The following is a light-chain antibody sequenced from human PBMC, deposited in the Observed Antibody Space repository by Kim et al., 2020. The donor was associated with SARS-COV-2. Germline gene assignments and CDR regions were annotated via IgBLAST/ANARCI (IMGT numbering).Light chain of an antibody. CDR3: YSRDSSGASYV. J-gene: IGLJ1*01. CDR2: AKN. V-gene: IGLV3-19*01. CDR1: SLRRYY. Sequence: SSELTQDPAVSVALGPTVRITCHGDSLRRYYANWYQQGEGQGAVLVIFAKNNRPSGMPLRSSGPSAGNIAALTIPGSQAVDEAEYYCYSRDSSGASYVFG.